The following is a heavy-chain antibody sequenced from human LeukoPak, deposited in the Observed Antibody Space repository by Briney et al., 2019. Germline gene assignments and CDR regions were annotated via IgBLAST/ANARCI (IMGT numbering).Heavy chain of an antibody. CDR1: GGSISSGDYY. Sequence: KPSQTLSLTCTVSGGSISSGDYYWSWIRQPPGKGLEWIGYISSSGRTYYKPSLKSRVTVSMYTSKNQFSLKVSSVTAADTAVYYCARGQYGSGIVYWGQGTLVTVSS. CDR2: ISSSGRT. V-gene: IGHV4-30-4*01. CDR3: ARGQYGSGIVY. D-gene: IGHD3-10*01. J-gene: IGHJ4*02.